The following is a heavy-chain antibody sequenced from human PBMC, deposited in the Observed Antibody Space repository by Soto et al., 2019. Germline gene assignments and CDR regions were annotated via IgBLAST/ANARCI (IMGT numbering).Heavy chain of an antibody. J-gene: IGHJ6*02. CDR2: IIPIFGTA. V-gene: IGHV1-69*06. D-gene: IGHD6-13*01. CDR3: ARDGIAAAGREGFGMDV. CDR1: GGTFSSYA. Sequence: GASVKVSCKASGGTFSSYAISWVRQAPGQGLEWMGGIIPIFGTANYAQKFQGRVTITVDKSTSTAYMELSSLRSEDTAVYYCARDGIAAAGREGFGMDVWGQGTTVTVSS.